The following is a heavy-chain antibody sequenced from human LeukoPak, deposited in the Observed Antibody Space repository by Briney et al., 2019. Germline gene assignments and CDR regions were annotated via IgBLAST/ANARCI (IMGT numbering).Heavy chain of an antibody. CDR3: ASTPITASPNTFDY. CDR2: IYYTGST. D-gene: IGHD1-20*01. Sequence: SQTLSLTCTVSGASISTYYWSWIRQPPAKGLEWIGDIYYTGSTNYNPSLKSRTTISVDTSKNQFSLKLSSVTAADTAVYYCASTPITASPNTFDYWGQGTLVTVSS. CDR1: GASISTYY. V-gene: IGHV4-59*01. J-gene: IGHJ4*02.